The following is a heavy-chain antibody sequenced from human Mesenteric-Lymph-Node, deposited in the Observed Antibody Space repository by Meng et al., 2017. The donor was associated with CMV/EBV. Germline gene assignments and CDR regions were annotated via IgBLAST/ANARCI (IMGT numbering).Heavy chain of an antibody. CDR2: IKQDGSEK. Sequence: GGSLRLSCAASGFTSSSYWMGWVRQAPGKGLEWVANIKQDGSEKYYVDSVKGRFTISRDNAMDSLYLQMNSLRAEDTAVYYCARGKVDFGFWGQGTLVTVSS. V-gene: IGHV3-7*01. CDR3: ARGKVDFGF. CDR1: GFTSSSYW. J-gene: IGHJ4*02.